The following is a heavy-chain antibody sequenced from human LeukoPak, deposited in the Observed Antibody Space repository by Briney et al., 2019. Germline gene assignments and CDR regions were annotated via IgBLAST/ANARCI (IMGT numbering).Heavy chain of an antibody. Sequence: ASVKVSCKASGYSFTSYYMHWVRQAPGQGLEWMGWINPNSGGTNSAQKFQGRVNMTRDTSIITAYMELSRLRSDDTAVYFCARGYYDSSDYEYFQHWGQGTLVTVSS. CDR2: INPNSGGT. CDR3: ARGYYDSSDYEYFQH. CDR1: GYSFTSYY. V-gene: IGHV1-2*02. J-gene: IGHJ1*01. D-gene: IGHD3-22*01.